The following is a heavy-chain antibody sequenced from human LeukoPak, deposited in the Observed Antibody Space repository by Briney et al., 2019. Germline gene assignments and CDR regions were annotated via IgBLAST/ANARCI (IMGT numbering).Heavy chain of an antibody. CDR2: IYYRSKWKK. D-gene: IGHD3-10*01. CDR3: ARDWSGNVAIDY. Sequence: SQTLSLTCAISGDSVSSNSGAWNWIRQSPSRGLEWLGRIYYRSKWKKDYAVSEGSRITINPDTSKNQFSLQLSSVTPEDTAVYYCARDWSGNVAIDYWGQGTLVTVSS. J-gene: IGHJ4*02. V-gene: IGHV6-1*01. CDR1: GDSVSSNSGA.